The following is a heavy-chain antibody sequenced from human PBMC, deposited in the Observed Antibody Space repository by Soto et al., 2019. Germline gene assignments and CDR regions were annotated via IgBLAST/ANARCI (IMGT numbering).Heavy chain of an antibody. CDR1: GYTFTSYG. V-gene: IGHV1-18*04. D-gene: IGHD6-19*01. CDR3: ASGISSGWYGGYFDY. CDR2: ISAYNGNT. Sequence: ASVKVSCKASGYTFTSYGMSWVRQAPGQGLEWMGWISAYNGNTNYAQKLQGRVTMTTDTSTSTAYMELRSLRSDDTAVYYCASGISSGWYGGYFDYWGQGTLVTVS. J-gene: IGHJ4*02.